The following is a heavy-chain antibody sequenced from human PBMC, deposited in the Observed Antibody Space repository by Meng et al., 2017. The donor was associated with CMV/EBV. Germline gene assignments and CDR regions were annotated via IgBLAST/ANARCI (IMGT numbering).Heavy chain of an antibody. CDR2: ISVCNGNT. Sequence: ASVKVSCKASGYTFTSYGFSWVRQAPGQGLEWMGWISVCNGNTSYAQKFQGRVTMTTDTSTRTAYMELRSLRSDDTAVYYCARVGPRSSSSRGYFDYWGQGTLVTVSS. J-gene: IGHJ4*02. V-gene: IGHV1-18*01. CDR1: GYTFTSYG. D-gene: IGHD6-13*01. CDR3: ARVGPRSSSSRGYFDY.